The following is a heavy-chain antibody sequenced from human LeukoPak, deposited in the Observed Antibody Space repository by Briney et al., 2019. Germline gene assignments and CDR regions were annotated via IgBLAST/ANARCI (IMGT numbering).Heavy chain of an antibody. CDR3: ARHSSAGTSPYYFDY. CDR1: GASISSYY. D-gene: IGHD6-13*01. J-gene: IGHJ4*02. CDR2: IYTSGST. V-gene: IGHV4-4*09. Sequence: PSETLSLTCTVSGASISSYYWSWIRQPPGKGLEWIEYIYTSGSTNYNPSLKSRVTISGDTSENQFSLNLGSVTAADTAVYYCARHSSAGTSPYYFDYWGQGTLVTVSS.